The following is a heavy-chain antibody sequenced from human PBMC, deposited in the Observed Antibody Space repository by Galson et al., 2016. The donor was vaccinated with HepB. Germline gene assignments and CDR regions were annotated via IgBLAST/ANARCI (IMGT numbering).Heavy chain of an antibody. CDR2: ITSRSTAI. D-gene: IGHD6-13*01. V-gene: IGHV3-48*04. J-gene: IGHJ6*02. Sequence: LRLSCAASGFTLSSYSMNWVRQTPGKGLERVSYITSRSTAIYYADSVKGRFTTSRDNARNSLYLQMNSLRAEDTAVYYCAREGTGSSSFIYYYYGMDVWGQGTTVTVSS. CDR1: GFTLSSYS. CDR3: AREGTGSSSFIYYYYGMDV.